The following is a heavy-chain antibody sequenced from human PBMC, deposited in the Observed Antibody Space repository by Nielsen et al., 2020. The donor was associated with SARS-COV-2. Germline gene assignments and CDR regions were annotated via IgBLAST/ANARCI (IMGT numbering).Heavy chain of an antibody. CDR3: AKCLRDGYNLRY. CDR1: GFTFSSYA. Sequence: GGSLRLSCAASGFTFSSYAMSWVRQAPGKGLEWVSAISGSGGSTYYADSLKGRFTNSRDNSKNTLYLQMNSLRAEDTAVYYCAKCLRDGYNLRYWGQGTLVTVSS. D-gene: IGHD5-24*01. CDR2: ISGSGGST. V-gene: IGHV3-23*01. J-gene: IGHJ4*02.